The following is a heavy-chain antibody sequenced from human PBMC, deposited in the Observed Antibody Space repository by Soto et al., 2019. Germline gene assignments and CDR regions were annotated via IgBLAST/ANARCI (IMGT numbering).Heavy chain of an antibody. CDR3: AKDRTVAARNFDY. Sequence: EVQLLESGGGLVQPGGSLRLSCTASGFAFSNYAMGWVRQALGKGLEWVSSISTSIDATYYADSVKGRFTISRDDSKNTLYLQMNSLRAEDSAVYYCAKDRTVAARNFDYWGQGTQVTVSS. CDR1: GFAFSNYA. V-gene: IGHV3-23*01. D-gene: IGHD6-6*01. J-gene: IGHJ4*02. CDR2: ISTSIDAT.